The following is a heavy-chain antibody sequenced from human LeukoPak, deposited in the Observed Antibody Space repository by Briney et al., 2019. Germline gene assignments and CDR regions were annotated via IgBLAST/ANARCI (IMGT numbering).Heavy chain of an antibody. CDR2: INNDGSST. V-gene: IGHV3-74*01. CDR3: ARVSGLGKNEHYQR. D-gene: IGHD3-10*01. CDR1: GLTFSNSW. Sequence: GGSLRLSCAASGLTFSNSWMHWVRQAPGKGLVWVSRINNDGSSTTYAGSVKGRFTISRDNAKNTLFLQMNSLRAEDTAIYYCARVSGLGKNEHYQRWGQGTLVTVPS. J-gene: IGHJ1*01.